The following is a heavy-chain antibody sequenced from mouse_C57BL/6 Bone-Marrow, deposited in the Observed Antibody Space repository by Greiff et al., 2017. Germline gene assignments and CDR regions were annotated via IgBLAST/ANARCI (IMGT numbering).Heavy chain of an antibody. Sequence: QVQLQQPGAELVKPGASVKLSCKASGYTFTSYWMHWVKQRPGQGLEWIGMIHPNSGSTNYNEKFKSKATLTVDKSSSTASMQLSSLTSEDSAVYYCARGVYYGSSAYWGQGTTLTVSS. CDR3: ARGVYYGSSAY. J-gene: IGHJ2*01. V-gene: IGHV1-64*01. CDR1: GYTFTSYW. D-gene: IGHD1-1*01. CDR2: IHPNSGST.